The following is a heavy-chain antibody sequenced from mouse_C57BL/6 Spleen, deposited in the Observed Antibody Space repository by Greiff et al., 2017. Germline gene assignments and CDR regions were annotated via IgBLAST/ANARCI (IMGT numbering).Heavy chain of an antibody. J-gene: IGHJ1*01. Sequence: EVKLMESEGGLVQPGSSMKLSCTASGFTFSDYYMAWVRQVPEKGLEWVANINYDGSSTYYLDSLKSRFIISRDNAKNNLYLQMSRLKSEEPATYYCARGGVYYDYGGGYFDVWGSGTTVTVSS. CDR3: ARGGVYYDYGGGYFDV. CDR1: GFTFSDYY. D-gene: IGHD2-4*01. V-gene: IGHV5-16*01. CDR2: INYDGSST.